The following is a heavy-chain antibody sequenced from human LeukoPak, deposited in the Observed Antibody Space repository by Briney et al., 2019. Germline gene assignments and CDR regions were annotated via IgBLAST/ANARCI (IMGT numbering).Heavy chain of an antibody. CDR3: ARVVASTSIDS. Sequence: SQTLSLTCTVSGGSISSGSYYWRWIRQPAGKGLEWIAHIYTSESTNYNPSLKSRVTISVDTSKNQFSLKLSSVTAADTAIYYCARVVASTSIDSWGQGTLVTVSS. V-gene: IGHV4-61*09. CDR2: IYTSEST. CDR1: GGSISSGSYY. J-gene: IGHJ4*02. D-gene: IGHD2-15*01.